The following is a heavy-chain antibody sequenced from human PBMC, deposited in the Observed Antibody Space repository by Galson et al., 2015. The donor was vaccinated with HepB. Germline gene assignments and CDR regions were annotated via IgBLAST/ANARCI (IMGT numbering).Heavy chain of an antibody. CDR1: GFTFSSYG. J-gene: IGHJ3*02. V-gene: IGHV3-30*18. CDR2: ISYDGSNK. D-gene: IGHD6-19*01. Sequence: SLRLSCAASGFTFSSYGMYWVRQAPGKGLEWVAVISYDGSNKYYADSVKGRFTISRDNSKKTLYLHMNSLRAEDAAVYYCAKPVRGWTQYDAFNIWGQGTKVTVSS. CDR3: AKPVRGWTQYDAFNI.